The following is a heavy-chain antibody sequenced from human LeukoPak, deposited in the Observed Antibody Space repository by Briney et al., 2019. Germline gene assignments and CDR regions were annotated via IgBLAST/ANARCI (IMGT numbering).Heavy chain of an antibody. J-gene: IGHJ4*02. CDR3: ASVGYCSSTSCYYVERRYFDY. V-gene: IGHV3-7*01. CDR2: IXXDGSEK. Sequence: AXXGFTFXNAXXSWVRQAPGKGXXXGXNIXXDGSEKYYVDSVKGRFTISRDNAKNSLYMKMNSLRAEDTAVYCCASVGYCSSTSCYYVERRYFDYWGQGTLVAVSS. D-gene: IGHD2-2*01. CDR1: GFTFXNAX.